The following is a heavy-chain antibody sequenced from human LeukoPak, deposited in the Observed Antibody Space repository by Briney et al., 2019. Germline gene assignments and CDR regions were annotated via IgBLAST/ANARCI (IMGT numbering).Heavy chain of an antibody. V-gene: IGHV3-20*04. Sequence: GGSLRLSCAASGFTFSSYWMHWVRQAPGKGLEWVSGINWNGGSTGYADSVKGRFTISRDNAKNSLYLQMNSLSAEDTALYYCARDYSSGYYGASDYWGQGTLVTVSS. CDR2: INWNGGST. CDR3: ARDYSSGYYGASDY. D-gene: IGHD6-19*01. J-gene: IGHJ4*02. CDR1: GFTFSSYW.